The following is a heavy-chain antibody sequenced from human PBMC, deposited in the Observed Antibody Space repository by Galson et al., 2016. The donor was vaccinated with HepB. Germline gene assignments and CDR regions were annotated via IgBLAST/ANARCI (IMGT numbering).Heavy chain of an antibody. CDR1: GFTFSSYA. D-gene: IGHD2-15*01. V-gene: IGHV3-23*01. CDR3: AKVYGSGANCPAGSYYFDY. Sequence: SLRLSCAGSGFTFSSYAMSWVRQAPGKGLEWVSVISGSGSSTYYADSVKGRSTISRDNSKNTLFLHMNSRRAEDTAIYYCAKVYGSGANCPAGSYYFDYWGQRTLVTVSS. CDR2: ISGSGSST. J-gene: IGHJ4*02.